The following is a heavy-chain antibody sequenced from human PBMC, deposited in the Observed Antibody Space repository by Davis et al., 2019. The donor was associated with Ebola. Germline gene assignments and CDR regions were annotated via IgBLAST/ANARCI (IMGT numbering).Heavy chain of an antibody. CDR2: IWYDGSNK. J-gene: IGHJ5*02. V-gene: IGHV3-33*01. D-gene: IGHD3-10*01. CDR3: ATSMGVLWFGEKDGFDH. Sequence: PEGSLRLSCAASGFTFSSYGMHWVRQAPGKGLEWVAVIWYDGSNKYYADSVKGRFTISRDNSKNTLYLQMNSLRAEDTAVYYGATSMGVLWFGEKDGFDHWGQGTLVTVSS. CDR1: GFTFSSYG.